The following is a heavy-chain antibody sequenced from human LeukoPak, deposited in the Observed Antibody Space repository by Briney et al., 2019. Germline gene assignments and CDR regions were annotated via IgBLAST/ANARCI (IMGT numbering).Heavy chain of an antibody. CDR3: ARVGIYCSSTSCSDIDY. CDR1: GYTFTGYY. J-gene: IGHJ4*02. Sequence: ASVKVSCKASGYTFTGYYMHWVRQAPGQGLEWMGWINPNSGGTNYAQKFQGRVTMTRDTSISTAYMELSRLRSDDTAVYYCARVGIYCSSTSCSDIDYWGQGTLVTVSS. D-gene: IGHD2-2*01. V-gene: IGHV1-2*02. CDR2: INPNSGGT.